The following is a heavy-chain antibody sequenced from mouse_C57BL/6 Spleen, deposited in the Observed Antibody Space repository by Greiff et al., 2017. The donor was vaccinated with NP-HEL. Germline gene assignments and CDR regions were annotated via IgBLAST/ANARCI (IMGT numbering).Heavy chain of an antibody. CDR3: ARDYGSPWFAY. CDR2: IYPGSGNT. D-gene: IGHD1-1*01. Sequence: VQLQQSGAELVRPGASVKLSCKASGYTFTDYYINWVKQRPGQGLEWIARIYPGSGNTYYNEKFKGKATLTAEKSSSTAYMQLSSLTSEDSAVYFCARDYGSPWFAYWGQGTLVTVSA. V-gene: IGHV1-76*01. CDR1: GYTFTDYY. J-gene: IGHJ3*01.